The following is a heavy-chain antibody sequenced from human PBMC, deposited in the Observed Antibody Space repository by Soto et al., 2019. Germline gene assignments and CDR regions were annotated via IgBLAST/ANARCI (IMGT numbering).Heavy chain of an antibody. J-gene: IGHJ6*02. CDR1: GFTFGYYA. CDR3: TRASLPSYGMDV. Sequence: GGSLRLSCTASGFTFGYYAMSWVRQAPGKGLEWVGFIRSKAYGGTTEYAASVKGRFTISRDDSKSIAYLQMNSLKTEDTAVYYCTRASLPSYGMDVWGQGTTVTVSS. D-gene: IGHD3-16*02. CDR2: IRSKAYGGTT. V-gene: IGHV3-49*04.